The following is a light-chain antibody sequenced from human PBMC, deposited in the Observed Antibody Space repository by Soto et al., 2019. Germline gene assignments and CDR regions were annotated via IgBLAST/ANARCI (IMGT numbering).Light chain of an antibody. CDR3: QQYNSYPIT. CDR2: HDS. CDR1: QSISRW. V-gene: IGKV1-5*01. J-gene: IGKJ5*01. Sequence: DIQMTQSPSTLSASVGDRVTITCRASQSISRWLAWYKQKPGKAPRLLIYHDSILESGVPSRFRGSGSGTEFTLTISSLQPDDFETYFCQQYNSYPITFGQGTRLEIK.